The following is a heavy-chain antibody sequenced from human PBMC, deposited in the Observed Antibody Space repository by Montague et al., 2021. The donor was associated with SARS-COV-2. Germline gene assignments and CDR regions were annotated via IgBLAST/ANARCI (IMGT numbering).Heavy chain of an antibody. V-gene: IGHV3-23*01. CDR2: ISASVGNT. D-gene: IGHD3-10*01. CDR1: GFNA. CDR3: AKAPTMVRGVYFDY. Sequence: SLRLSCAASGFNAMSCVRQAPGQVLEWVSVISASVGNTYDAASVKGRFTIFSNNSKNTPYLQINSLRAEDTAVYYCAKAPTMVRGVYFDYWGQGTLVTVSS. J-gene: IGHJ4*02.